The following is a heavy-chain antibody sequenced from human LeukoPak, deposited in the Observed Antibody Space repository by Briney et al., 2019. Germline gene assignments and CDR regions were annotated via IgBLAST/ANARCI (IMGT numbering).Heavy chain of an antibody. V-gene: IGHV4-39*01. D-gene: IGHD6-19*01. CDR3: ATSGWYLLPGVY. CDR2: IYYSGST. Sequence: PSETLSLTCTVSGDSISSSSYYWGWIRQPPGKGLEWIGSIYYSGSTYYNPSLESRVTISVDTSKNQFSLKLSSVTAADTAVYYCATSGWYLLPGVYWGQGTLVTVSS. J-gene: IGHJ4*02. CDR1: GDSISSSSYY.